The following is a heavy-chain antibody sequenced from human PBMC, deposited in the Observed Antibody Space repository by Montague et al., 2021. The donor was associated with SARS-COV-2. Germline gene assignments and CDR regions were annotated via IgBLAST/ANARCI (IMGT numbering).Heavy chain of an antibody. CDR2: IDHSGNT. J-gene: IGHJ6*02. CDR3: ARDQAVLGWVWYGMDV. Sequence: LSLVYAVYGGSFSTYYWAWIRQSPGKGLEWIGNIDHSGNTNSNPSLKRRVSISVDTSSSQFSLYLTSVTAADAAVYFCARDQAVLGWVWYGMDVWGPGTLVTVSS. V-gene: IGHV4-34*01. D-gene: IGHD3-3*01. CDR1: GGSFSTYY.